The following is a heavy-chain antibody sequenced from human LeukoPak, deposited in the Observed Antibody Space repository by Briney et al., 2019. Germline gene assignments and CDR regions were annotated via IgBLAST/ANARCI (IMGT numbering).Heavy chain of an antibody. CDR1: GGSISSGGYY. Sequence: SETLSLTCTVSGGSISSGGYYWSWIRQHPGKGLEWIGYTYYSGSTYYNPSLKSRVTISVDTSKNQFSLKLSSVTAADTAVYYCAREDYSSGWSVADYWGQGTLVTVSS. V-gene: IGHV4-31*03. D-gene: IGHD6-19*01. J-gene: IGHJ4*02. CDR3: AREDYSSGWSVADY. CDR2: TYYSGST.